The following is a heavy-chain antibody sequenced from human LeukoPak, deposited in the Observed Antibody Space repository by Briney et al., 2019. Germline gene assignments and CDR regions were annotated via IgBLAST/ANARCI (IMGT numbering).Heavy chain of an antibody. CDR2: IYYTGTT. D-gene: IGHD4/OR15-4a*01. Sequence: SQTLSLTCTVSGGSISSGGDYWSSIRQHPGKGLEWIGYIYYTGTTYYNPSLKSRITISVDTSKNQFSLNLSSMTAADTPVYYCARAAWRGTNSRDAFDIWGQGTVVTVSS. CDR3: ARAAWRGTNSRDAFDI. CDR1: GGSISSGGDY. V-gene: IGHV4-31*03. J-gene: IGHJ3*02.